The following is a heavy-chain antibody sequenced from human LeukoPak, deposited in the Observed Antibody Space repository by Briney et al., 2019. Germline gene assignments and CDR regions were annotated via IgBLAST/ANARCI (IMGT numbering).Heavy chain of an antibody. CDR3: ARGSDFGDY. D-gene: IGHD4-17*01. CDR1: GGSIRSYH. Sequence: PSETLSLTCTVSGGSIRSYHWNWLRQPPGKGLEWIGYIYYSGSTNYNPSHKSRVTISIDTSKNQFSLRLSSVTAADTAVYYCARGSDFGDYWGQGTLVTVSS. CDR2: IYYSGST. V-gene: IGHV4-59*01. J-gene: IGHJ4*02.